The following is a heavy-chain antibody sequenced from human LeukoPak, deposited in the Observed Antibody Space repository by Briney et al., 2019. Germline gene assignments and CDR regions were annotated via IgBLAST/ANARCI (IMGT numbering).Heavy chain of an antibody. Sequence: VGSLRLSRAPSGVASSSFEMNWGREAPGTGLECVLYISMSGSTIYYAASVKGRFTISRDNAKTPLYLQMNSLRAEDTAVYYCARGSIAAAYFDYWGQGTLVTVSS. V-gene: IGHV3-48*03. D-gene: IGHD6-13*01. CDR1: GVASSSFE. CDR3: ARGSIAAAYFDY. CDR2: ISMSGSTI. J-gene: IGHJ4*02.